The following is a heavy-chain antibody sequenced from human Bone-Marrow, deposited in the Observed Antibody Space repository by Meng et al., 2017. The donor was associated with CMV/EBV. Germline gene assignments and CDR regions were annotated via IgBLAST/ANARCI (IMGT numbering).Heavy chain of an antibody. D-gene: IGHD2-2*01. CDR1: GYTFTSYD. CDR2: MNPNSGNT. CDR3: ARAPVYCSSTSCYLGY. V-gene: IGHV1-8*01. Sequence: ASVKVSCKASGYTFTSYDINWVRQATGQGLEWMGWMNPNSGNTGYAQKFQGRVTMTRNTSISTAYMELGSLRSEDTAVYYCARAPVYCSSTSCYLGYWGQGTLVTVSS. J-gene: IGHJ4*02.